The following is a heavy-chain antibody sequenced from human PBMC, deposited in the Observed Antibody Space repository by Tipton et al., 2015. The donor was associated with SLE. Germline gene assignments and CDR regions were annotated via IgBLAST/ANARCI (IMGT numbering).Heavy chain of an antibody. CDR3: ARLKDYGDYVYYYYMDV. V-gene: IGHV4-39*01. Sequence: LRLSCTVSGGSISRSNNYWGWIRQPPGKGLEWIESINYSGNTYYKPSLKSRVTISVDTSKNQFSLKLTSVTATDTAAYYCARLKDYGDYVYYYYMDVWGKGTTVTVSS. CDR1: GGSISRSNNY. J-gene: IGHJ6*03. CDR2: INYSGNT. D-gene: IGHD4-17*01.